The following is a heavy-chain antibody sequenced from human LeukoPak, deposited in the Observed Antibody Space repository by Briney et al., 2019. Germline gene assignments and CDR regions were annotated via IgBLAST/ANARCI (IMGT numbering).Heavy chain of an antibody. Sequence: GGSLRLSCAASGFPFSRYSMNWVRHARGKGREWVGRIKSKSDGGTTDYAAPVKSRFTISRDDSKNTPYLQMNSLKTEDTAVYYCTTDYDFWSGYFFDYWGQGTLVTVSS. CDR3: TTDYDFWSGYFFDY. CDR2: IKSKSDGGTT. J-gene: IGHJ4*02. CDR1: GFPFSRYS. V-gene: IGHV3-15*01. D-gene: IGHD3-3*01.